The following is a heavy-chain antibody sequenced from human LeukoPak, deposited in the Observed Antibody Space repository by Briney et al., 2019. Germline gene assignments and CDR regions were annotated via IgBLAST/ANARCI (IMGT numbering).Heavy chain of an antibody. J-gene: IGHJ5*02. V-gene: IGHV3-66*03. CDR3: ARDRAANQDWVEFDP. D-gene: IGHD3/OR15-3a*01. CDR2: IRDSGEA. CDR1: GFRVSDYY. Sequence: GGSLRLSCAVSGFRVSDYYVSWVRQAPGKGLEWVGLIRDSGEAFYADFARGRFAISRDESENTLYLQMNSLRVEDTAVYFCARDRAANQDWVEFDPWGQGTPVIVSS.